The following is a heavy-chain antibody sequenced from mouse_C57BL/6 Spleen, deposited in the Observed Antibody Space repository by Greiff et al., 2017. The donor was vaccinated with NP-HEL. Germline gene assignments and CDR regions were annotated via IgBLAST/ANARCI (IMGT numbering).Heavy chain of an antibody. Sequence: QVQLQQPGAELVMPGASVKLSCKASGYTFTSYWMHWVKRRPGQGLEWIGEIDPSDSYTNYNQKFKGKSTLTVDKSSSTAYMQLSSLTSEDSAVYYCARSRDGYLDYWGQGTTLTVSS. J-gene: IGHJ2*01. CDR3: ARSRDGYLDY. CDR2: IDPSDSYT. CDR1: GYTFTSYW. D-gene: IGHD2-3*01. V-gene: IGHV1-69*01.